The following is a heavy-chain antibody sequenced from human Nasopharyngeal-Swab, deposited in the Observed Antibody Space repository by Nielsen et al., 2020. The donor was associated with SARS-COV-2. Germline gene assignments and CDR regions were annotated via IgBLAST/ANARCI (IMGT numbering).Heavy chain of an antibody. CDR3: ASSLGKFQAADY. J-gene: IGHJ4*02. Sequence: SVKVSCKASGGTFSSYAISWVRQAPGQGLEWMGGIIPIFGTANYAQKFQGRVTMTRDTSTSTVYMELSSLRSEDTAVYYCASSLGKFQAADYWGQGTLVTVSS. CDR1: GGTFSSYA. V-gene: IGHV1-69*05. CDR2: IIPIFGTA. D-gene: IGHD3-16*01.